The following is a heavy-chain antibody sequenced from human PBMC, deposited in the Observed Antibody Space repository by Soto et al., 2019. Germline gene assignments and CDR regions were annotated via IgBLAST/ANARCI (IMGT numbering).Heavy chain of an antibody. J-gene: IGHJ4*02. V-gene: IGHV5-51*01. CDR2: IYPGDHET. Sequence: LGESLKISCRRSGYTFSNFWIAWVRHLPGKGLEWLGIIYPGDHETRYSPSFHGKVTISADKSINTAYLQWSSLEASDSAFYYCARSPRSSPYFDYWGQGALVTVSS. D-gene: IGHD6-13*01. CDR3: ARSPRSSPYFDY. CDR1: GYTFSNFW.